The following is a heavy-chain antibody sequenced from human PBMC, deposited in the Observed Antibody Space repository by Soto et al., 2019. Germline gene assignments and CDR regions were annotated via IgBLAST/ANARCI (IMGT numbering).Heavy chain of an antibody. J-gene: IGHJ4*02. D-gene: IGHD6-19*01. Sequence: ASVKVSCKASGYTFTGYYMHWVRQAPGQGLEWMGWINPNSGGTNYAQTFQGRVTMTRNTSISTAYMELSRLRSDDTAVYYCARELGEAVAGIRDFDYWGQGTLVTVSS. CDR1: GYTFTGYY. CDR3: ARELGEAVAGIRDFDY. CDR2: INPNSGGT. V-gene: IGHV1-2*02.